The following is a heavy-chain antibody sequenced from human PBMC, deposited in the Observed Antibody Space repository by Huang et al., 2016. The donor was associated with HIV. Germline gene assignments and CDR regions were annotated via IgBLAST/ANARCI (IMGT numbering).Heavy chain of an antibody. J-gene: IGHJ4*02. CDR1: RFTFSTYA. CDR3: AKVPTVVTFH. Sequence: DVQLLESGGDFVQPGGSLRLSVAASRFTFSTYAMSWVRQDPGKGRGWVSAIRGSGDKTYYADSVKGRFTISRDNSKNTLFLQMNSLRAEDTAVYYCAKVPTVVTFHWGQGTLVTVSS. D-gene: IGHD2-21*02. V-gene: IGHV3-23*01. CDR2: IRGSGDKT.